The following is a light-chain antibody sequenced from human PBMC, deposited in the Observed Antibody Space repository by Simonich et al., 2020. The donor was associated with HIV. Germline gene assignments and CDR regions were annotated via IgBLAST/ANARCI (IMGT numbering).Light chain of an antibody. CDR2: WAS. CDR1: QSILYNSNNKNY. V-gene: IGKV4-1*01. J-gene: IGKJ4*01. Sequence: DIVMTQSPDSLAVSLGERATINCKSSQSILYNSNNKNYLAWYQQKPGQPPKLLIYWASTRESGVPDRFSGSGSGTDFTLTISGLQPEDFAVYYCQQYNGYPLTFGGGTKVEIK. CDR3: QQYNGYPLT.